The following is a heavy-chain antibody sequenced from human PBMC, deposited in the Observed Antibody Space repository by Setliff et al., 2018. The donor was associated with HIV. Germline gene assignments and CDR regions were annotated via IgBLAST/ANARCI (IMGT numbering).Heavy chain of an antibody. CDR2: MNHNSCNT. CDR3: AREGLLVTTVGGAYCYHGMDV. Sequence: ASVKVSCKASGYSFINYAINWLRQAPGRGLEWMGCMNHNSCNTFYAQKFQGRVTMTRDTSASTAYMELSSLRSEDTAVYYCAREGLLVTTVGGAYCYHGMDVWGQGTTVTVSS. J-gene: IGHJ6*02. V-gene: IGHV1-8*02. D-gene: IGHD4-4*01. CDR1: GYSFINYA.